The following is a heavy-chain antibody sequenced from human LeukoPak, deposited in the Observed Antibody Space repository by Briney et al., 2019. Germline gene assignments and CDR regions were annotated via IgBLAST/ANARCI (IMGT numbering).Heavy chain of an antibody. J-gene: IGHJ5*02. V-gene: IGHV4-59*12. CDR2: IYYSGNP. CDR1: GGFISSYY. Sequence: PSETLSLTCTVSGGFISSYYWRWMREPRGKGLEWRGYIYYSGNPNYHPSLKSRVTISVDPSKNQFSLKLSSVTAADTAVYYCARETLRRDFWSGYRNNWFDLWGQGTLVTVSS. CDR3: ARETLRRDFWSGYRNNWFDL. D-gene: IGHD3-3*01.